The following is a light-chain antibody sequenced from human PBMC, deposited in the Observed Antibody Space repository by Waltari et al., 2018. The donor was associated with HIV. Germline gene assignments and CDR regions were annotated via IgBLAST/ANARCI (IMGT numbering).Light chain of an antibody. Sequence: SVLTHPPPASGTPGQRVTLSCSGSNSNIGSNTVNWYQPLPGTAPKLFTSTNNERPAGVPERFSGSRSGTSASLAISGLQSEDEADYYCAVWDGSLNGPVFGGGTKLTVL. J-gene: IGLJ2*01. V-gene: IGLV1-44*01. CDR1: NSNIGSNT. CDR2: TNN. CDR3: AVWDGSLNGPV.